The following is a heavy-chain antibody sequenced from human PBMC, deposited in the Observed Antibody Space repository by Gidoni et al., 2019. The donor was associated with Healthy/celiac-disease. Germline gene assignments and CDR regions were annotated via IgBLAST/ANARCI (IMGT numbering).Heavy chain of an antibody. Sequence: QLQLQASCPGPVKPSETLSLTCTVSRGSISSSSYYWGWPRKPPGQGLEWIGSIYDRGSTYSNPSLKSRVTISVDTSKNQFSLKLSSVTAADTAVYYCARLVSLDAFDIWGQGTMVTVSS. CDR3: ARLVSLDAFDI. CDR1: RGSISSSSYY. D-gene: IGHD6-6*01. V-gene: IGHV4-39*01. CDR2: IYDRGST. J-gene: IGHJ3*02.